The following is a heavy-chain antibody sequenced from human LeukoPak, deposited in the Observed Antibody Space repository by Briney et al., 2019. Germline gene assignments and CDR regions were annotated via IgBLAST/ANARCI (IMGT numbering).Heavy chain of an antibody. D-gene: IGHD5-18*01. CDR3: ARGGGYSYGSFDY. CDR2: INRDGSST. J-gene: IGHJ4*02. CDR1: GFTVSSNY. Sequence: GGSLRLSCAASGFTVSSNYTSWVRQAPGKGLEWVSRINRDGSSTSYADSVKGRFTISRDNAKNTLYLQMNSLRAEDTAVYYCARGGGYSYGSFDYWGQGTLVTVSS. V-gene: IGHV3-74*01.